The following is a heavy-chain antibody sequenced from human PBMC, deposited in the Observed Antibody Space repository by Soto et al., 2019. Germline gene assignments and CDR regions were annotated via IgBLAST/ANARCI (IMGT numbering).Heavy chain of an antibody. J-gene: IGHJ4*02. CDR3: ARGGWTTYYSPFCDY. CDR2: IYWDDDK. CDR1: GFSLSSSGVG. D-gene: IGHD3-10*01. Sequence: QITLKESGPTLVRPTQTLTLTCTFSGFSLSSSGVGVGWIRQPPGKALEWLALIYWDDDKRYSTSLKSRLTITKDTSKNQVVLTLTKLDTVDTATYYCARGGWTTYYSPFCDYWGQGTLVTVSS. V-gene: IGHV2-5*02.